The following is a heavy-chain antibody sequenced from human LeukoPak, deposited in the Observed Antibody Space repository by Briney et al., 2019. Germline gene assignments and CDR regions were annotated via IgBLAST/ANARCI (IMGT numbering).Heavy chain of an antibody. Sequence: ASVKVSCKASGYTFTGYYMHWVRQAPGQGLEWMGWINPNSGGTKYAQKFQGRVTMTRDTSISTAYMELSRLRSDDTAVYYCARRGNYDSSGQLDYWGQGTLVTVSS. V-gene: IGHV1-2*02. CDR3: ARRGNYDSSGQLDY. CDR1: GYTFTGYY. CDR2: INPNSGGT. D-gene: IGHD3-22*01. J-gene: IGHJ4*02.